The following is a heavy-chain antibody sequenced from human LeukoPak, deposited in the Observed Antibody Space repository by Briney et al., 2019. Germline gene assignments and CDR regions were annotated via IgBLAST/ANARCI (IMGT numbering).Heavy chain of an antibody. J-gene: IGHJ3*02. D-gene: IGHD3-22*01. V-gene: IGHV3-9*01. CDR3: AKGKGGDYYDSSGYGAFDI. CDR1: GFTFDDYA. Sequence: GGSLRLSCAASGFTFDDYAMHWVRQAPGKGLEWVSGISWNSGSIGYADSVKGRFTISRDNAKNSLYLQMNSLRAEDTALYYCAKGKGGDYYDSSGYGAFDIWGQGTMVTVSS. CDR2: ISWNSGSI.